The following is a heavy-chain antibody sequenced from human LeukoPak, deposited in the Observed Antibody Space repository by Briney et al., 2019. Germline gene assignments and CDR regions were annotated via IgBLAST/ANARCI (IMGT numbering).Heavy chain of an antibody. V-gene: IGHV4-31*03. D-gene: IGHD4-17*01. CDR2: IYYSGSA. CDR1: GGSISSGGYY. CDR3: ARAVGDYGDYRIFDY. J-gene: IGHJ4*02. Sequence: SETLSLTCTVSGGSISSGGYYWSWIRQNPGKGLEWIGYIYYSGSAYYNPSLKSRVTISVDTSKNQFSLKLSSVTAADTAVYYCARAVGDYGDYRIFDYWGQGTLVTVSS.